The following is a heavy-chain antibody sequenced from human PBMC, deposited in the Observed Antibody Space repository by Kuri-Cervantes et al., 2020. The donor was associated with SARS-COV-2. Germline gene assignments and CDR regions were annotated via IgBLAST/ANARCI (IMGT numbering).Heavy chain of an antibody. V-gene: IGHV1-69*04. CDR3: ARETSRTSGTGYYFDY. CDR2: IIPIVGVP. Sequence: SVKVSCKTSGGSFSRYAISWVRQAPGQGLEWMGRIIPIVGVPNYAQNFQGRVTITADTSTSTAYVELSSLRSEDTAVYHCARETSRTSGTGYYFDYWGQRTLVTVSS. CDR1: GGSFSRYA. J-gene: IGHJ4*02. D-gene: IGHD6-19*01.